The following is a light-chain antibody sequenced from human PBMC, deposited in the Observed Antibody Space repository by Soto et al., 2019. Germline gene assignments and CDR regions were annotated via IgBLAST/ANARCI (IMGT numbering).Light chain of an antibody. CDR2: EVT. V-gene: IGLV2-8*01. CDR3: YSYAGTIRV. J-gene: IGLJ1*01. CDR1: SSDVGGYNY. Sequence: QSALTQPPSASGSPGQSVTISCTGTSSDVGGYNYVSWYQQHPGKAPKLMIYEVTKRPSGVPDRFSGSKSGNTASLTVSGLVAEDEADYYCYSYAGTIRVFGTGTKLTVL.